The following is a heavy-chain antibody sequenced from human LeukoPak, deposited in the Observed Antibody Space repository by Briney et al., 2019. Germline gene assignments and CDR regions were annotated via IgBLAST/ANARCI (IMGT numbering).Heavy chain of an antibody. V-gene: IGHV3-15*01. J-gene: IGHJ4*02. Sequence: GGSLRLSCAASGFTFNNPWMSWVRQAPGKGLEWVGRIKSKTDGGTSDYAAPVKGRFTISRDDSKNTLYLQMNSLKTEDTAVYYCTTEGGWSFYFDYWGQGTLVIVSS. CDR1: GFTFNNPW. D-gene: IGHD2-15*01. CDR3: TTEGGWSFYFDY. CDR2: IKSKTDGGTS.